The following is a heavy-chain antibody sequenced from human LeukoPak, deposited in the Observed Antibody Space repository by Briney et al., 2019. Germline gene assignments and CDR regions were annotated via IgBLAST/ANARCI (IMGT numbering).Heavy chain of an antibody. Sequence: GRSLRLSCAASGFTFSSYSMNWVRQAPGKGLGWVSYISSSSSTIYYADSVKGRFTISRDNAKNSLYLQMNSLRAEDTAVYYCARDPPRRGFDYWGQGTLVTVSS. CDR1: GFTFSSYS. CDR2: ISSSSSTI. J-gene: IGHJ4*02. V-gene: IGHV3-48*04. CDR3: ARDPPRRGFDY.